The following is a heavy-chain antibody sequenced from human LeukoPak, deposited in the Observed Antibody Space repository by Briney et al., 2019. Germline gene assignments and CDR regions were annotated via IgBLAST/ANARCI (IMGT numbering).Heavy chain of an antibody. V-gene: IGHV4-34*01. D-gene: IGHD6-13*01. CDR1: GGSFSGYY. Sequence: SETLSLTCAVYGGSFSGYYWSWIRQPPGKGLEWIGEINHSGSTNYNPSLKSRVTISVDTSKNQFSLKLSSVPTADADVYYCARGPRRGSSWPFDYWGQGTLVTVSS. CDR3: ARGPRRGSSWPFDY. CDR2: INHSGST. J-gene: IGHJ4*02.